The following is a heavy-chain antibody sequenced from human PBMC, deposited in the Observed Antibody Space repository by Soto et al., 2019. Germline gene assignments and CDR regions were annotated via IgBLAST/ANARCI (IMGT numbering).Heavy chain of an antibody. V-gene: IGHV3-15*01. Sequence: LRLSCAASRFTFSNAWMSWVRQAPGKGLEWVGRTKSKTDGGTTDYAAPVKGRFTISRDDSKNTLYLQMNSLKTEDTAVYYCTHSYWGQGTLVTFSS. CDR1: RFTFSNAW. CDR2: TKSKTDGGTT. CDR3: THSY. J-gene: IGHJ4*02.